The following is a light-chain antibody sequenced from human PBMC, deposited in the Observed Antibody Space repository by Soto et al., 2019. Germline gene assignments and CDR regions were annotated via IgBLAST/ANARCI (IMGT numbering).Light chain of an antibody. CDR3: QQYDDSQLT. Sequence: SVLTQSPGTLSLSPGERATLSCRASQSVSSSYVAWYQQRPSQAPRLLIYGASSSATGIPDRFSGSGSGTDFTLTISRREPEDVVVYYCQQYDDSQLTFGGGNKVEIK. V-gene: IGKV3-20*01. CDR2: GAS. CDR1: QSVSSSY. J-gene: IGKJ4*01.